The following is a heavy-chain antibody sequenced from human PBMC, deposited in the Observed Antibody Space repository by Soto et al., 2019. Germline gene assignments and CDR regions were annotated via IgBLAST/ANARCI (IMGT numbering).Heavy chain of an antibody. CDR3: ARLYCDGDCYSDY. CDR2: IYYSGST. Sequence: SETLSLTCTVSGGSVSSGSYYWSWIRQPPGKGLEWIGYIYYSGSTNYNPSLKSRVTISVDTSKNQFSLKLSSVTAADTAVYYCARLYCDGDCYSDYWGQGTLVTVSS. J-gene: IGHJ4*02. V-gene: IGHV4-61*01. CDR1: GGSVSSGSYY. D-gene: IGHD2-21*02.